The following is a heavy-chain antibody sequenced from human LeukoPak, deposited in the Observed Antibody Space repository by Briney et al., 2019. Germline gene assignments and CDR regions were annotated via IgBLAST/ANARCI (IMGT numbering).Heavy chain of an antibody. CDR3: ACHRDYYGSGSYLAFDI. J-gene: IGHJ3*02. V-gene: IGHV1-2*02. Sequence: GASVKLSCKASGYTFTGYYMHWVRQAPGQGLEWMAWINPNSGVTNYAQKFQGRVTMTRDTSISTAYMDLSRLRSDDTAVYYCACHRDYYGSGSYLAFDIWGQGTMVTVSS. D-gene: IGHD3-10*01. CDR1: GYTFTGYY. CDR2: INPNSGVT.